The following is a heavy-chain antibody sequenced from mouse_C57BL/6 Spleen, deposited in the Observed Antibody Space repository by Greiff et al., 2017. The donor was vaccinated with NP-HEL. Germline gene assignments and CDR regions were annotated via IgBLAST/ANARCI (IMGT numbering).Heavy chain of an antibody. CDR2: IDPENGDT. V-gene: IGHV14-4*01. D-gene: IGHD4-1*01. J-gene: IGHJ2*01. CDR3: TTAGLGRDY. CDR1: GFNIKDDY. Sequence: VHVKQSGAELVRPGASVKLSCTASGFNIKDDYMHWVKQRPEQGLEWIGWIDPENGDTEYASKFQGKATITADTSSNTAYLQLSSLTSEDTAVYYCTTAGLGRDYWGQGTTLTVSS.